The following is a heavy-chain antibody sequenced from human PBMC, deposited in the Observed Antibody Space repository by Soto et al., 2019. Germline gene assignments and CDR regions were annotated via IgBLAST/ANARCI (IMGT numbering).Heavy chain of an antibody. D-gene: IGHD2-2*01. J-gene: IGHJ4*02. V-gene: IGHV1-24*01. CDR1: GYSLSGLS. Sequence: KMIQSGAEVKKPGASVKVSCKVSGYSLSGLSMYWVRQAPGKGLEWMASFDPEDGETLYAQDFHGRVTLTEDTSSGTAYMDLSSLTSDDTAVYFCATGVTTSCFVGRCSDYWGQGTLVTVSS. CDR2: FDPEDGET. CDR3: ATGVTTSCFVGRCSDY.